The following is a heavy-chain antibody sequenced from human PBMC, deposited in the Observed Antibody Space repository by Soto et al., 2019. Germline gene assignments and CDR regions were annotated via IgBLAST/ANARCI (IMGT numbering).Heavy chain of an antibody. D-gene: IGHD3-10*01. Sequence: QVHLVQSGAEVKRPGSSVKVSCKASGGTFTSNSVNWVRQAPGQGLEWMGRVIPILEMTNYAQKFQGRVTIPADTSTGTVYMELNSLRSEDTAIYYCATGRRSDLQVGLFDSWGQGTLVTVSA. CDR1: GGTFTSNS. J-gene: IGHJ4*02. V-gene: IGHV1-69*02. CDR3: ATGRRSDLQVGLFDS. CDR2: VIPILEMT.